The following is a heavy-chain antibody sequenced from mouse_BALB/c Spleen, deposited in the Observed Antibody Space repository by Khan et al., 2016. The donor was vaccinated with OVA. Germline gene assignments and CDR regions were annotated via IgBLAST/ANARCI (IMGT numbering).Heavy chain of an antibody. CDR1: GYSFTGYF. CDR3: ARKNGSDFDY. D-gene: IGHD1-1*01. CDR2: INPHIGET. Sequence: VQLQQSGPELVKPGASVKISCKASGYSFTGYFMNWVMQSHGKSLEWIGRINPHIGETFYNQKFKDKATLTVDESSRTAHMERRSLASEDSAVYYCARKNGSDFDYWGQGTTLTVSS. J-gene: IGHJ2*01. V-gene: IGHV1-20*02.